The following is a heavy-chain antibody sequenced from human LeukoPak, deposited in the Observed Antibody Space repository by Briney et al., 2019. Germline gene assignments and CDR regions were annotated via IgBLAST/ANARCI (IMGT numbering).Heavy chain of an antibody. D-gene: IGHD6-25*01. CDR3: ATMSGHFDH. CDR1: GDPFTGYN. CDR2: INPNTGGT. V-gene: IGHV1-2*02. Sequence: GASVKVSCKASGDPFTGYNMHWVRQAPGQGLEWMAWINPNTGGTDFAPKFQGRVTMTVDTSIGTTYMELGGLRSDDTAVYFCATMSGHFDHWGQGTLVTVSS. J-gene: IGHJ4*02.